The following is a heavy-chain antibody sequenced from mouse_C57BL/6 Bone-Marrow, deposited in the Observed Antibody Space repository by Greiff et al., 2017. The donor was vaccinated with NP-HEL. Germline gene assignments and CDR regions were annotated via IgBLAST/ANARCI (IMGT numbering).Heavy chain of an antibody. CDR1: GFHIKNTY. CDR2: IDPANGNT. J-gene: IGHJ2*01. D-gene: IGHD2-3*01. V-gene: IGHV14-3*01. Sequence: VQLQQSVAELVRPGALVKLSCTASGFHIKNTYMHWVKQRSEQGLEWVGRIDPANGNTKYAPKFQGKATITADTSPNTAYLQLSSLTSEDTAIYYCARSLTDGYYDDFDYWGQGTTLTVSS. CDR3: ARSLTDGYYDDFDY.